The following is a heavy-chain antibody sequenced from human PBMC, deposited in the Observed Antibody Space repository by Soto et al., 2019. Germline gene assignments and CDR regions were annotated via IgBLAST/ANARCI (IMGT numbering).Heavy chain of an antibody. Sequence: QVQLVESGGGVVQPGRSLRLSCAASGFTFSSYGMHWVRQAPGKGLEWVAVISYDGSNKYYADSVKGRFTISRDNSKNTLYLQTNSLRAEDTAVYYCAKDGLGEGATPAGRDYWGQGTLVTVSS. CDR1: GFTFSSYG. CDR2: ISYDGSNK. D-gene: IGHD1-26*01. V-gene: IGHV3-30*18. J-gene: IGHJ4*02. CDR3: AKDGLGEGATPAGRDY.